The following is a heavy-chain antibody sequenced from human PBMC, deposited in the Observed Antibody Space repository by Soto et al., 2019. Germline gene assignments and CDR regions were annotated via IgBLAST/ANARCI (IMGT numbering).Heavy chain of an antibody. D-gene: IGHD5-18*01. CDR1: GDSINNTYW. J-gene: IGHJ4*02. CDR2: IYHTGGR. V-gene: IGHV4-4*02. Sequence: SETLSLTCFVSGDSINNTYWWSWVRQAPEKGLEWIGEIYHTGGRSYMPSLRGRITLSVDTSKNQFSLKLTSVTAADTAVYYCATLLRGYSYARFDYWGQGTLVTVSS. CDR3: ATLLRGYSYARFDY.